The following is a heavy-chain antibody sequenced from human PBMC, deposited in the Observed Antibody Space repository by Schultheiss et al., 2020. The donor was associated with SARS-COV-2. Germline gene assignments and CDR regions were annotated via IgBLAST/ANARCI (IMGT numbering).Heavy chain of an antibody. CDR2: IKSKTDGGTT. D-gene: IGHD1-26*01. CDR1: GFTFSSYG. CDR3: TAGGSYYPH. Sequence: GGSLRLSCAASGFTFSSYGMHWVRQAPGKGLEWVGRIKSKTDGGTTDYAAPVKGRFTISKDDSKNTLHLQIDSLEAEDTAVYYCTAGGSYYPHWGQGTLVTVSS. V-gene: IGHV3-15*01. J-gene: IGHJ4*02.